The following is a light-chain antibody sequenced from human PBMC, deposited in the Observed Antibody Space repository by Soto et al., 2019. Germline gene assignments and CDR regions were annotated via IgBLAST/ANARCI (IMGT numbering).Light chain of an antibody. CDR3: AAWDSSLSIVI. CDR1: SSNIGRNY. Sequence: QSALTQPPSVSAAPGQRVTISCSGGSSNIGRNYESWYQQFPGTAPRLLIFDTSKRPSGVPDRFSGSKSGTSSTLAITGLQSGDEADYYCAAWDSSLSIVIFGGGTKLTVL. CDR2: DTS. J-gene: IGLJ2*01. V-gene: IGLV1-51*01.